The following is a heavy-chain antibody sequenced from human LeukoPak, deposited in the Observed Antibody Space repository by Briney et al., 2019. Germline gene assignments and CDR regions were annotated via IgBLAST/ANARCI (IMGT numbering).Heavy chain of an antibody. CDR3: ARSLYGDHGKVDY. CDR1: GGSFSNYY. CDR2: IYSTGRS. D-gene: IGHD4-17*01. V-gene: IGHV4-59*10. J-gene: IGHJ4*02. Sequence: PSETLSLTCAVYGGSFSNYYWSWSRQSAGKGLEWIGRIYSTGRSDYNPSLKSRITMSVDTSKNQFSLKLSSVTAADTAVYYCARSLYGDHGKVDYWGQGTLVTVSS.